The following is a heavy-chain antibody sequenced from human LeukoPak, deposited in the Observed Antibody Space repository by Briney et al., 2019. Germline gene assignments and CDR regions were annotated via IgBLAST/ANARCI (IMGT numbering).Heavy chain of an antibody. D-gene: IGHD6-13*01. CDR1: GYTFTSYG. Sequence: ASVKVSCKASGYTFTSYGIGWVRQAPGQGLEWMGWINAYNGNTNYAQKLQGRVTMTTDTSTSTAYMELRSLRSDDTAVYYCARDQGGYYSSSWVFDYWGQGTLVTVSS. CDR3: ARDQGGYYSSSWVFDY. J-gene: IGHJ4*02. CDR2: INAYNGNT. V-gene: IGHV1-18*01.